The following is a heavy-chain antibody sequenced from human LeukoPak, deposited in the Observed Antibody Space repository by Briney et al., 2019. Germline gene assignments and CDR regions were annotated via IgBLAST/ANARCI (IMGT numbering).Heavy chain of an antibody. CDR1: GFSFSSYE. D-gene: IGHD2/OR15-2a*01. Sequence: GGSLRLSCAASGFSFSSYEMNWVRQAPGKGLEWVSYIGSSGSTVYYADSVKGRFTTSRDNAKNSLYLQMNSLRDEDTAVYYCARDTPLYADSPDAFDIWGQGTMVTVSS. CDR2: IGSSGSTV. V-gene: IGHV3-48*03. CDR3: ARDTPLYADSPDAFDI. J-gene: IGHJ3*02.